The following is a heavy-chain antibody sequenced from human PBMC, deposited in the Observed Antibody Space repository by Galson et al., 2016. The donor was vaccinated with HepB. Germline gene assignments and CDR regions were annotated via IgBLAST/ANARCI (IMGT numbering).Heavy chain of an antibody. J-gene: IGHJ4*02. CDR3: ARGHVYGSGSYYPDY. Sequence: SVKVSCKASGYIFSGYYIYWVRQAPGEGLQWMGWINPNSGGASYAQMFQGRVTMTRDTSISTASMELTRLTSDDTAVYYCARGHVYGSGSYYPDYWGQGTPVTVSS. CDR2: INPNSGGA. CDR1: GYIFSGYY. D-gene: IGHD3-10*01. V-gene: IGHV1-2*02.